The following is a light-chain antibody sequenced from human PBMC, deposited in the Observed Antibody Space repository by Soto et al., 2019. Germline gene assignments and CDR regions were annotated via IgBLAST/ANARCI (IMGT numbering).Light chain of an antibody. Sequence: DIVLTQSPGTLSLSPGDGAAHSCRASQSVRSTYLAWYQQQPGQAPRLLIYAASSRATGIPDRFRGSGSETDFTLTISRLEPEDFAVYYCQQYDSSPFTFGQGTRLEIK. CDR2: AAS. V-gene: IGKV3-20*01. J-gene: IGKJ5*01. CDR3: QQYDSSPFT. CDR1: QSVRSTY.